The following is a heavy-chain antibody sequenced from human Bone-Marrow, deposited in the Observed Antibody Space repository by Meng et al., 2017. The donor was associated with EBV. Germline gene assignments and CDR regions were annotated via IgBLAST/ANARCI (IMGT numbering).Heavy chain of an antibody. Sequence: QGHVVQAGAEVKKPGSSVKVSCKTSGGTFRSDAVSWVRQAPGQGLEWMGGLIPMSDAPHYAQKFQDRVRITADESTSTHYMDLSGLRSEDTAVYYCASESGRGFTPDYWGQGTLVTVSS. J-gene: IGHJ4*02. V-gene: IGHV1-69*01. D-gene: IGHD3-10*01. CDR2: LIPMSDAP. CDR1: GGTFRSDA. CDR3: ASESGRGFTPDY.